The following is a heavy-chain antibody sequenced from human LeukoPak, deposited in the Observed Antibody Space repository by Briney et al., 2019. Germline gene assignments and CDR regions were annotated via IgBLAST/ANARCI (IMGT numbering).Heavy chain of an antibody. CDR3: APQTMILVL. J-gene: IGHJ4*02. V-gene: IGHV3-7*01. CDR1: GFTFSSYW. D-gene: IGHD3-22*01. CDR2: IKPDGSEK. Sequence: GGSLRLSCAASGFTFSSYWMSSVRQAPGKGLEWVASIKPDGSEKYYVDSVKGRFTISRDNAKNSVFLQMNSLRAEDTAVYYCAPQTMILVLGGQGTLVTVSS.